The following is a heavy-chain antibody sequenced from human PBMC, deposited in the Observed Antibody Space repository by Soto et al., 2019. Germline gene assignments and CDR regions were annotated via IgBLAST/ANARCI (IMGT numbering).Heavy chain of an antibody. Sequence: QVQLVESGGGVVQPGRSLRLSCAASGFTFSSYGMHWVRQAPGKGLEWVAVISYDGSIKYYADSVKGRFTISRDNSKNTLYLQMNSLRAEDTAVYYCAKNGVLWFGEETGYFDYWGQGTLVTVSS. CDR3: AKNGVLWFGEETGYFDY. CDR1: GFTFSSYG. CDR2: ISYDGSIK. V-gene: IGHV3-30*18. D-gene: IGHD3-10*01. J-gene: IGHJ4*02.